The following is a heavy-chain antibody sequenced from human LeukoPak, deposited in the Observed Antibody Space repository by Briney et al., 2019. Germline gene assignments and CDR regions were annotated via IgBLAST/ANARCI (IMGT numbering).Heavy chain of an antibody. J-gene: IGHJ4*02. Sequence: GGSLRLSCAASGFTFSSYAMNWVRQAPGKGLEWVSTIGGSGGSTYYADSVKGRFTISRDNSKNALYLQMNSLRAEDAAVYYCAKETYSSSWYYFDYWGQGTLVTVSS. CDR2: IGGSGGST. CDR3: AKETYSSSWYYFDY. V-gene: IGHV3-23*01. CDR1: GFTFSSYA. D-gene: IGHD6-13*01.